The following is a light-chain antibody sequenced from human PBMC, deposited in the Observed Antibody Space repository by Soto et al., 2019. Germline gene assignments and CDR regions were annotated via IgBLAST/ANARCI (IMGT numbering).Light chain of an antibody. CDR2: GAS. J-gene: IGKJ2*01. Sequence: EIVLTQSPGTLSLSPGERATLSCRASQSVSSSYLAWYQQKPGQAPRLLIYGASSRATGIPDRFSGSGSGTDFRITISRLEPEDFAVYYCQQYGSSPGYTFGQGTKLEIK. CDR1: QSVSSSY. CDR3: QQYGSSPGYT. V-gene: IGKV3-20*01.